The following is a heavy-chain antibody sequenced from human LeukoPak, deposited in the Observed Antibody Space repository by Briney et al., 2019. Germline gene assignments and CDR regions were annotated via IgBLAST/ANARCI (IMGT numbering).Heavy chain of an antibody. CDR2: INPNSGGT. CDR3: ARTYCSGGSCYASTHDY. V-gene: IGHV1-2*02. D-gene: IGHD2-15*01. J-gene: IGHJ4*02. Sequence: GPVKVSCKASGYTFTGYYMHWVRQAPGQGLECMGWINPNSGGTNYAQKFQGRVTMTRDTSISTAYMELSRLRSDDTAVYYCARTYCSGGSCYASTHDYWGQRTPVTVSS. CDR1: GYTFTGYY.